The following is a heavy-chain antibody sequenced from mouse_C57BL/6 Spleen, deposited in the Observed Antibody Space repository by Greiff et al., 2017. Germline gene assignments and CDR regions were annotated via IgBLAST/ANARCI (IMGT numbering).Heavy chain of an antibody. J-gene: IGHJ4*01. V-gene: IGHV1-64*01. D-gene: IGHD3-2*02. CDR2: IHPNSGST. CDR3: AREGDSSGLYAMDY. CDR1: GYTFTSYW. Sequence: QVQLQQPGAELVKPGASVKLSCKASGYTFTSYWMHWVKQRPGQGLEWIGMIHPNSGSTNYNEKFKSKATLTVDKSSSTAYMQLSSLTSEDSAVYYCAREGDSSGLYAMDYWGHGTSVTVSS.